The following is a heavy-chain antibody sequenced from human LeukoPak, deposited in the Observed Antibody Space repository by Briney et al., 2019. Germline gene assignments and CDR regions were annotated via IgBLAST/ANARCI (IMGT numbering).Heavy chain of an antibody. CDR3: ARDRRRERLHAFDM. V-gene: IGHV4-59*11. D-gene: IGHD1-26*01. J-gene: IGHJ3*02. CDR1: GGTFSRHY. CDR2: IDDSGST. Sequence: SETLSLTCTVSGGTFSRHYWSWIRQTPEKGLEWIAYIDDSGSTNYNPSLKRRLTISVDASKNQVSLKLSSVTAADTAVYYCARDRRRERLHAFDMWGQGTRVTVSS.